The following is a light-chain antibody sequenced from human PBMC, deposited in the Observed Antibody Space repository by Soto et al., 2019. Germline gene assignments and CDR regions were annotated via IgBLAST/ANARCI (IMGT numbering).Light chain of an antibody. CDR1: QGIITY. CDR3: PKTRSYPSP. CDR2: GSS. J-gene: IGKJ4*01. V-gene: IGKV1-9*01. Sequence: IQLTQSPSSLSASVGDSVTITCRASQGIITYLAWYQQKPGKAPNLLIYGSSTLQSGVPLRFSGSGSGTDFTLTFNSLQAEDFATYYCPKTRSYPSPFGGGTKVDIK.